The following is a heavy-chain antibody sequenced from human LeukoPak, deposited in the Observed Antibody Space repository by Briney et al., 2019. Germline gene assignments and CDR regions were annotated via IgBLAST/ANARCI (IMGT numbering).Heavy chain of an antibody. D-gene: IGHD4-17*01. CDR2: IYTSGST. V-gene: IGHV4-61*02. CDR1: GGSISSGSYY. Sequence: PSQTLSLTCTVSGGSISSGSYYWSWIRQPAGKGLEWIGRIYTSGSTNYNPSLKSRVTISVDTSKNQFSLKLSSVTAADTAVYYCARTFQAPSYGDSDSRTKFPYSMDVWGQGTMVAVSS. J-gene: IGHJ6*02. CDR3: ARTFQAPSYGDSDSRTKFPYSMDV.